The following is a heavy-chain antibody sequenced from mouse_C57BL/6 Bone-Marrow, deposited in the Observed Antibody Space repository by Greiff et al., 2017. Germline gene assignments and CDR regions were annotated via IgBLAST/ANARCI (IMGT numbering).Heavy chain of an antibody. CDR2: IDPSDSYT. CDR3: ARREDYYDY. J-gene: IGHJ2*01. CDR1: GYTFTSYW. V-gene: IGHV1-50*01. Sequence: QVQLQQPGAELVKPGASEKLSCKASGYTFTSYWMQWVKQRPGQGLEWIGEIDPSDSYTNYNQKFKGKATLTVDTSSSTAYMQLSSLTSEDSAVYYCARREDYYDYWGQGTTLTVSS. D-gene: IGHD1-1*01.